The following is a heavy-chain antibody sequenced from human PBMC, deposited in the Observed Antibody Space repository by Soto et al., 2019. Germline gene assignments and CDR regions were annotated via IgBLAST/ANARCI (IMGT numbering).Heavy chain of an antibody. D-gene: IGHD1-7*01. V-gene: IGHV1-18*01. J-gene: IGHJ4*02. CDR1: GYTFTSSG. Sequence: QVQLVQSGPEVKKPGASVKASCKTSGYTFTSSGISWVRQAPGQGLEWMGWISANNGNTNYAQIVQGRATMTTDTSTSTAYMELRSLRTDDTAVYYCARCGNWNYASDSWGQGTLVTVAS. CDR3: ARCGNWNYASDS. CDR2: ISANNGNT.